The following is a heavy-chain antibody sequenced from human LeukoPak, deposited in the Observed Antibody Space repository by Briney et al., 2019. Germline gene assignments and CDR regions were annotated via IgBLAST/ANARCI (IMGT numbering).Heavy chain of an antibody. V-gene: IGHV3-23*01. CDR2: ITGSGRGT. CDR1: GLTFSNYA. J-gene: IGHJ3*02. D-gene: IGHD4-17*01. Sequence: GGSLRLSCTASGLTFSNYATTWVRQAPGKGLEWVSSITGSGRGTYYADSVKGRFSVSRDNSQNTVFLHMNSLRADDTALYYCSRDPNGDYVGAFDMWGPGTMVTVSS. CDR3: SRDPNGDYVGAFDM.